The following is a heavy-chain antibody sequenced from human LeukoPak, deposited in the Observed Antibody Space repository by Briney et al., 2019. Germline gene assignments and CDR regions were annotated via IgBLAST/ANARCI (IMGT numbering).Heavy chain of an antibody. V-gene: IGHV3-30*04. CDR2: ISYDGSNK. Sequence: GGSLRLSCAASGFTFSSYAMHWVRQAPGKGLEWVAVISYDGSNKYYADSVKGRFTISRDNSKNTLYLQMNSLRAEDTAVYYCARGLGRYNWNVVLDPWGQGTLVTVSS. CDR3: ARGLGRYNWNVVLDP. J-gene: IGHJ5*02. CDR1: GFTFSSYA. D-gene: IGHD1-20*01.